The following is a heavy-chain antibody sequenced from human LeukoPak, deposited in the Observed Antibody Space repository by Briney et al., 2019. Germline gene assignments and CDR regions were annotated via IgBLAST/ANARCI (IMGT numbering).Heavy chain of an antibody. V-gene: IGHV3-30*18. J-gene: IGHJ3*02. CDR1: GFTFSSYA. CDR2: ISYGGSNI. Sequence: GGSLRLSCAASGFTFSSYAMNWVRQAPGKGLEWVAVISYGGSNIYYADSVKGRFTISRDNAKNTLYLQMNSLRAEDTAVYYCAKDRISGVTASAFDIRGQETIGTASS. D-gene: IGHD6-19*01. CDR3: AKDRISGVTASAFDI.